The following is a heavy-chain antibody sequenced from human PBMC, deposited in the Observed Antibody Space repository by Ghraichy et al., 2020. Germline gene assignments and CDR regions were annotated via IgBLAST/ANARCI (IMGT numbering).Heavy chain of an antibody. D-gene: IGHD3-3*01. J-gene: IGHJ4*02. V-gene: IGHV1-69*13. Sequence: SVKVSCKASGGTFSSYAISWVRQAPGQGLEWMGGIIPIFGTANYAQKFQGRVTITADESTSTAYMELSSLRSEDTAVYYCARDKYYDFWSGYHDYWGQGTLVTVSS. CDR3: ARDKYYDFWSGYHDY. CDR2: IIPIFGTA. CDR1: GGTFSSYA.